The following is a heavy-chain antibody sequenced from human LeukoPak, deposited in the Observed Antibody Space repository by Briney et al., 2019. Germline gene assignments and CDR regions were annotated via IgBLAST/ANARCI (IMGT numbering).Heavy chain of an antibody. CDR2: ISSSSSYI. V-gene: IGHV3-21*01. Sequence: GGSLRLSCAASGFTFSSYSMNWVRQAPGKGLEWVPSISSSSSYIYYADSVKGRFTISRDNAKNSLYLQMNSLRAEDTAVYYCARGDSGYSSGWYVFYYYYMDVWGKGTTVTVSS. CDR3: ARGDSGYSSGWYVFYYYYMDV. J-gene: IGHJ6*03. D-gene: IGHD6-19*01. CDR1: GFTFSSYS.